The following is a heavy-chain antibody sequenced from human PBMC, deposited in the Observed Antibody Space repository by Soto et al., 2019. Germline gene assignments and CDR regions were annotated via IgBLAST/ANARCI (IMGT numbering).Heavy chain of an antibody. Sequence: QVQLQESGPGLVKPSQVMSLTCTFAGGSMNSGDYYWSWIRQPPGEGLEWIGYIYYSGTTYYNPSLRSRVTISVDTSENQFSLNLSSVTAADTAVYYCARGFSGDYFDYWGQGTLVTVSS. J-gene: IGHJ4*02. CDR2: IYYSGTT. CDR1: GGSMNSGDYY. V-gene: IGHV4-30-4*01. D-gene: IGHD1-26*01. CDR3: ARGFSGDYFDY.